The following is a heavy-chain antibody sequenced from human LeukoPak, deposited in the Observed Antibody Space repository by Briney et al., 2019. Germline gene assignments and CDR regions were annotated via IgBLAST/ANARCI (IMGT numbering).Heavy chain of an antibody. CDR2: ISSSGSTI. CDR3: ARGLSGYTAMGAY. CDR1: GFTFSSYS. D-gene: IGHD5-18*01. J-gene: IGHJ4*02. Sequence: GGSLRLSCAASGFTFSSYSMNWVRQAPGKGLEWVSYISSSGSTIYYADSVKGRFTISRDNAKNSLYLQMDSLRAEDTAVYYCARGLSGYTAMGAYWGQGTLVTVSS. V-gene: IGHV3-48*04.